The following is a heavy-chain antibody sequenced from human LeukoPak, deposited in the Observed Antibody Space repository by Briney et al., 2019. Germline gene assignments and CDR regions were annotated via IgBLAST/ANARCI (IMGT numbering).Heavy chain of an antibody. Sequence: PGGSLRHSCAASGFTFSNFWMHWVRQAPGKGLVWVSGINDDGSATYYVDSVKGRFTISRDNAKNTLSLQMNSLRAEDTAVYYCASLTYGPDYWGQGTLVTVSS. CDR2: INDDGSAT. CDR1: GFTFSNFW. CDR3: ASLTYGPDY. V-gene: IGHV3-74*01. D-gene: IGHD3-10*01. J-gene: IGHJ4*02.